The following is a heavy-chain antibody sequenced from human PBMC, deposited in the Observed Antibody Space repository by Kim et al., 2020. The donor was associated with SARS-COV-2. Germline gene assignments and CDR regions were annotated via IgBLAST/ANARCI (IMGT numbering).Heavy chain of an antibody. CDR3: ARARMGGYCSGGSCYSFYYYYYGMDV. CDR2: INHSGST. V-gene: IGHV4-34*01. CDR1: GGSFSGYY. J-gene: IGHJ6*02. Sequence: SETLSLTCAVYGGSFSGYYWSWIRQPPGKGLEWIGEINHSGSTNYNPSLKSRVTISVDTSKNQFSLKLSSVTAADTAVYYCARARMGGYCSGGSCYSFYYYYYGMDVWGQGTTVTVSS. D-gene: IGHD2-15*01.